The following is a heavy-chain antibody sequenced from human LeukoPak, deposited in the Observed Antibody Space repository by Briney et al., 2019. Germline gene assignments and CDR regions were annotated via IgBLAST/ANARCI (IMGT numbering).Heavy chain of an antibody. J-gene: IGHJ4*02. CDR2: VSGSAGST. CDR3: AKDRLYCSSTSCPLEFDY. CDR1: GFTFSSHS. V-gene: IGHV3-23*01. Sequence: GGSLRLSCAASGFTFSSHSMNWVRQAPGKGLEWVSVVSGSAGSTFYADSVKGRFTISRDNSKNTLFLQMNSLRAEDTAVYYCAKDRLYCSSTSCPLEFDYWGQGILVTVSS. D-gene: IGHD2-2*01.